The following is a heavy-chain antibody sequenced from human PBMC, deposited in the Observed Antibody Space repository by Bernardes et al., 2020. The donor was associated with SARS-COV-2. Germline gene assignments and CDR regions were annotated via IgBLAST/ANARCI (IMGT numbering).Heavy chain of an antibody. CDR2: ITSNGVTT. V-gene: IGHV3-23*01. D-gene: IGHD1-1*01. J-gene: IGHJ4*02. CDR3: TKHRGSQLSYDADH. Sequence: GGSLRLSCAASGFTFSSNAMSWVRQAPGMGPQWLTGITSNGVTTSYADSVKGRFTISRDNSKNTLYLQMNSLQPDDTAFYYCTKHRGSQLSYDADHWGQGTLVTVSS. CDR1: GFTFSSNA.